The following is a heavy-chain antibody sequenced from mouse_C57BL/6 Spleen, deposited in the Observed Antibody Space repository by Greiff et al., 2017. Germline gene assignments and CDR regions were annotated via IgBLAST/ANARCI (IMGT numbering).Heavy chain of an antibody. CDR1: GYTFTSYW. J-gene: IGHJ2*01. D-gene: IGHD4-1*01. V-gene: IGHV1-69*01. CDR3: ATGEYFDY. Sequence: VQLQQPGAELVMPGASVKLSCKASGYTFTSYWMHWVKQRPGQGLEWIGEIDPSDSYTNYNQKFKGKSTLTVDKSSSTADMQLSSLTAEDSAVYYCATGEYFDYWGQGTTLTVSS. CDR2: IDPSDSYT.